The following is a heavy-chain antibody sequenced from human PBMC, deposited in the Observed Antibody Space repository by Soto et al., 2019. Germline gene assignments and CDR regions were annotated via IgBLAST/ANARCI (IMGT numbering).Heavy chain of an antibody. CDR3: ASQGYWRNFGY. V-gene: IGHV4-34*01. D-gene: IGHD2-15*01. Sequence: SETLSLTCAVYGGSFSGYYWSWIRQPPGKGLEWIGEINHSGSTNYNPSLKSRVTISVDTSKNQFSLKLSSVTAAGTAVYYCASQGYWRNFGYWGQGTLVTVS. J-gene: IGHJ4*02. CDR2: INHSGST. CDR1: GGSFSGYY.